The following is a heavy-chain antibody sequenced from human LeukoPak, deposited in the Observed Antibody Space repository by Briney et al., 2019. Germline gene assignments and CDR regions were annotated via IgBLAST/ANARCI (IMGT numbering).Heavy chain of an antibody. D-gene: IGHD6-6*01. Sequence: QPGGSLRLSCAASGFTFDDYAMHWLRQAPGKGLEWVSLISGDGGSTYYADSVKGRFTISRDNSKNSLYLQMNSLRTEDTALYYCAKGTVAARRGHYYYMDVWGKGTTVTVSS. J-gene: IGHJ6*03. CDR1: GFTFDDYA. V-gene: IGHV3-43*02. CDR3: AKGTVAARRGHYYYMDV. CDR2: ISGDGGST.